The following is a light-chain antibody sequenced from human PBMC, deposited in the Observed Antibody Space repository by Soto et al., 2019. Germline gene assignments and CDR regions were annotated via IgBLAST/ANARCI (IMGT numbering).Light chain of an antibody. CDR3: QTWGTGIVI. V-gene: IGLV4-69*01. J-gene: IGLJ2*01. CDR1: SGHSNYA. Sequence: QPVLTQSPSASASLGASVKLTCTLSSGHSNYAIAWHQQQPEKGPRYLMKLNRDGSHSKGDGIPNRFSGSSSVAERYLTISSRQSEDEADYYCQTWGTGIVIFGGGTKLTVL. CDR2: LNRDGSH.